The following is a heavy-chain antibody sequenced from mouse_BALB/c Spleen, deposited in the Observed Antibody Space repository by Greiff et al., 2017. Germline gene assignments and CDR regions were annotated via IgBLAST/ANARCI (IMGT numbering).Heavy chain of an antibody. J-gene: IGHJ2*01. Sequence: VQLQQSGPGLVKPSQSLSLTCTVTGYSITSDYAWNWIRQFPGNKLEWMGYISYSGSTSYNPSLKSRISITRDTSKNQFFLQLNSVTTEDTATYYCARSGERGDYWGQGTTLTVSS. V-gene: IGHV3-2*02. CDR1: GYSITSDYA. CDR3: ARSGERGDY. CDR2: ISYSGST.